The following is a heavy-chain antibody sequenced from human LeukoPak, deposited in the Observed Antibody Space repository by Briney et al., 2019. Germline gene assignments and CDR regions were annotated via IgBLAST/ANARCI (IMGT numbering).Heavy chain of an antibody. D-gene: IGHD3-10*01. CDR2: IKSKTDGGTT. V-gene: IGHV3-15*01. Sequence: GGSLRLSCAASGFTFSNAWMSWVRQAPGKGLEWVGRIKSKTDGGTTDYAAPVKGRFTISRDDSKNTLYLQMNSLKTEDTAVYYCTTTSPMVRGAISYWGQGTLVTVSS. J-gene: IGHJ4*02. CDR3: TTTSPMVRGAISY. CDR1: GFTFSNAW.